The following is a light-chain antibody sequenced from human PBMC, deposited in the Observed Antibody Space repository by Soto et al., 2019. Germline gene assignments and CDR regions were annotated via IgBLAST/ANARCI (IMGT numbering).Light chain of an antibody. Sequence: DIQMNQSPSTLSASVGDRVTITCRASQSISSWLAWYQQKPGKAPKLLIYKASSLESGVPSRFSGSGSGTEFTPTISSLQPDFFATYYCQLYNSLLTFGQGTKVEIQ. J-gene: IGKJ1*01. CDR2: KAS. CDR1: QSISSW. V-gene: IGKV1-5*03. CDR3: QLYNSLLT.